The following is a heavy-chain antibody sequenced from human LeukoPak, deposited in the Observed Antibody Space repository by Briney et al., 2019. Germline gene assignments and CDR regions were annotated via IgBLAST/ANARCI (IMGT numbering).Heavy chain of an antibody. CDR1: GFTFSSYA. Sequence: GGSLRLSCAASGFTFSSYAMHWVRQAPGKGLEWVAVTSYDGSNKYYADSVKGRFTISRDNSKNTLYLQMNSLRAEDTAVYYCARVRGDIVVVPAGLYGMDVWGQGTTVTVSS. D-gene: IGHD2-2*01. CDR3: ARVRGDIVVVPAGLYGMDV. CDR2: TSYDGSNK. V-gene: IGHV3-30-3*01. J-gene: IGHJ6*02.